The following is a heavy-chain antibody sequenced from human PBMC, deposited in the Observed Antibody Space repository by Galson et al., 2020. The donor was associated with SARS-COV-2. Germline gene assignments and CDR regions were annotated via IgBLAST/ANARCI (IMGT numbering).Heavy chain of an antibody. J-gene: IGHJ4*02. CDR1: GFTFSSCG. Sequence: GESLKISCSASGFTFSSCGMHWVRQAPGKGLESVSAISRNGGSTDYADSVKGRFTISRDNSKNTLYLQMGSLRTEDTAVYYCVKDNGYFDSSCYSDHFDYWGQGTLVTVSS. D-gene: IGHD3-22*01. V-gene: IGHV3-64D*06. CDR2: ISRNGGST. CDR3: VKDNGYFDSSCYSDHFDY.